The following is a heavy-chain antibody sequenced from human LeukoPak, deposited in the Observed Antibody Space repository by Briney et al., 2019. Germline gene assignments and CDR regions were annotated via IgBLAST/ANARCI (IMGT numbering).Heavy chain of an antibody. CDR2: FYPGDSDT. D-gene: IGHD5-24*01. CDR1: GYSFTSYW. CDR3: AIRVEMANPDAFDI. Sequence: GASPKISCKGSGYSFTSYWTGWVRQMPGKGLEWMGIFYPGDSDTRYSPSFQGQVTISADKSISTAYLQWSSLKASDTAMYYCAIRVEMANPDAFDIWGQGTMVTVSS. V-gene: IGHV5-51*01. J-gene: IGHJ3*02.